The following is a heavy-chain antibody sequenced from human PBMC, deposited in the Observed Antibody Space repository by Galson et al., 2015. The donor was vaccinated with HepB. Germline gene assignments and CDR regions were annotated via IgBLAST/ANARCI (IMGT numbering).Heavy chain of an antibody. CDR1: GFTFSNFA. J-gene: IGHJ5*02. Sequence: SLRLSCAASGFTFSNFALSWVRQAPGKGLEWVSVIGGSSGTTYYADSVKGRFTISRDNSKNTLYLQMNSLGAEDTAVYFCARNSGNNYRYFFKSWGQGTLVTVSS. CDR3: ARNSGNNYRYFFKS. CDR2: IGGSSGTT. D-gene: IGHD1-26*01. V-gene: IGHV3-23*01.